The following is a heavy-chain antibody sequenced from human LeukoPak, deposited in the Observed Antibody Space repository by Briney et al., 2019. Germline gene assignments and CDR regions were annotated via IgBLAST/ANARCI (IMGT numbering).Heavy chain of an antibody. CDR2: ISYDGSNK. J-gene: IGHJ4*02. Sequence: GGSLRLSCAASGFTFSSYAMHWVRQAPGKGLEWVAVISYDGSNKYYADSVKGRFTISRDNSKNTLDLQMNSLRADDTAVYYCARDGVYYYGSRRVDYWGQGTLVTVSS. CDR3: ARDGVYYYGSRRVDY. D-gene: IGHD3-10*01. CDR1: GFTFSSYA. V-gene: IGHV3-30*01.